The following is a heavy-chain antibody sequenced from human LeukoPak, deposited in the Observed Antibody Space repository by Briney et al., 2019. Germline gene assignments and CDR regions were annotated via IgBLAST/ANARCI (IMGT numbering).Heavy chain of an antibody. V-gene: IGHV3-33*06. J-gene: IGHJ5*02. CDR3: AKRPGIGWFDP. Sequence: GGSLRLSCAASGFSFSSYGMQWVRQVPRKGLEWMAVILADGSDKKYADSVKGRFTISRDNSKNTLYLQMNSLRAEDTAVYYCAKRPGIGWFDPWGQGTLVTVSS. CDR1: GFSFSSYG. D-gene: IGHD6-13*01. CDR2: ILADGSDK.